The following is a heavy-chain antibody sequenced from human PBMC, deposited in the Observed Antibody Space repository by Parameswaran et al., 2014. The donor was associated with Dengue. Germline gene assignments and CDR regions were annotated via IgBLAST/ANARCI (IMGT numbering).Heavy chain of an antibody. Sequence: GSLRLSCAASGFTFSSYWMSWVRQAPGKGLEWVANIKQDGSEKYYVDSVKGRFTISRDNAKNSLYLQMNSLRAEDTAVYYCARDRGGSGYGMDVWGQGTTVTVSS. CDR2: IKQDGSEK. D-gene: IGHD3-10*01. J-gene: IGHJ6*02. CDR3: ARDRGGSGYGMDV. V-gene: IGHV3-7*01. CDR1: GFTFSSYW.